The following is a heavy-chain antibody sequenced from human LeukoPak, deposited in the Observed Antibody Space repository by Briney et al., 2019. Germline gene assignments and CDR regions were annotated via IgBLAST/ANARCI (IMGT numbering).Heavy chain of an antibody. V-gene: IGHV3-23*01. CDR2: ISGSGGST. CDR3: AKALVGITTFDS. D-gene: IGHD1-26*01. J-gene: IGHJ4*02. CDR1: GFTFSSYG. Sequence: GGSLRLSCAASGFTFSSYGMHWVRQAPGEGLEWVSAISGSGGSTYYADSVKGRFTISRDNSKNTLYLQMNSLRAEDTAVYHCAKALVGITTFDSWGQGTLVTVSS.